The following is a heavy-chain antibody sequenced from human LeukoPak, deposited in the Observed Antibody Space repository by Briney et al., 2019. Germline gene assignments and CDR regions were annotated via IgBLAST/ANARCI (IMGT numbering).Heavy chain of an antibody. J-gene: IGHJ3*02. V-gene: IGHV1-69*01. CDR1: GGTFGSYA. CDR2: IIPIFGTA. Sequence: GASVKVSCKASGGTFGSYAISWVRQAPGQGLEWMGGIIPIFGTANYAQKFQGRVTITADESTSTAYMELSSLRSEDTAVYYCAGERLGYCSSTSCYNQGYYDSSGYILYAFDIWGQGTMVTVSS. CDR3: AGERLGYCSSTSCYNQGYYDSSGYILYAFDI. D-gene: IGHD2-2*02.